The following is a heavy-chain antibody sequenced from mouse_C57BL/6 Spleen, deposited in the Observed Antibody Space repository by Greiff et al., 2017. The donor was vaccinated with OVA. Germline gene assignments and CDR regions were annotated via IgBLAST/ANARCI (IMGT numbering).Heavy chain of an antibody. V-gene: IGHV1-26*01. CDR2: INPNNGGT. D-gene: IGHD3-2*02. J-gene: IGHJ2*01. CDR3: ARTGLRGDY. Sequence: EVQLQQSGPELVKPGASVKISCKASGYTFTDYYMNWVKQSHGKSLEWIGDINPNNGGTSYNQKFKGKATLTVDKSSSTAYMELRSLTSEDSAVYYCARTGLRGDYWGQGTTLTVSS. CDR1: GYTFTDYY.